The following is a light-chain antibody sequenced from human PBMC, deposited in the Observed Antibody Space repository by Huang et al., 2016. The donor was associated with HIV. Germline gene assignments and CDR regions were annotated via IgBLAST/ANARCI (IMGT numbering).Light chain of an antibody. Sequence: EIEMTQSPATLSVSPGERATLSCRASHSVDSDLDWYQQKPGQAPRLLIYDASTRATGISAKFNGTGSGTECSLSITNLQSEDFAVYYCQQYNDWPPLTFGGGTKVEI. CDR1: HSVDSD. CDR2: DAS. V-gene: IGKV3-15*01. J-gene: IGKJ4*01. CDR3: QQYNDWPPLT.